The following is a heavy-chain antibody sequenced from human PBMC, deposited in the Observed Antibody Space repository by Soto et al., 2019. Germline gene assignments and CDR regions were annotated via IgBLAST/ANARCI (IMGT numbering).Heavy chain of an antibody. V-gene: IGHV4-59*08. CDR3: ARLDSGAYYYYYGGDV. D-gene: IGHD5-12*01. J-gene: IGHJ6*04. CDR2: IYYSGST. CDR1: GGSISSYY. Sequence: SETLSLTCTVSGGSISSYYWSWIRQPPGKGLEWIGYIYYSGSTNYNPSLKSRVAISVDTSKNQFSLKLTSVTAADTAVYYCARLDSGAYYYYYGGDVGGKGTTFTVPS.